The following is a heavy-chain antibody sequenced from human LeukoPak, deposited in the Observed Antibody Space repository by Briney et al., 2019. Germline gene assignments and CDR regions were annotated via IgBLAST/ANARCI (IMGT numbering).Heavy chain of an antibody. V-gene: IGHV4-34*01. J-gene: IGHJ4*02. Sequence: SETLSLTCAVYGGSFSGYYWSWIRQPPGKGLEWIGEINHSGSTNYDPSLKSRVTISVDTSKNQFSLKLSSVTAADTAVYYCARERFADVWGQGTLVTVSS. CDR2: INHSGST. CDR3: ARERFADV. D-gene: IGHD3-10*01. CDR1: GGSFSGYY.